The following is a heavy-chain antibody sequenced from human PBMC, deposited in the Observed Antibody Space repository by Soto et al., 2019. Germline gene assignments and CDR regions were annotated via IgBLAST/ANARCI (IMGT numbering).Heavy chain of an antibody. J-gene: IGHJ6*02. CDR1: GGSISSGGYF. V-gene: IGHV4-31*03. CDR3: ARGNCSGGSCSPYYGLDV. D-gene: IGHD2-15*01. Sequence: PSETLSLTCTVSGGSISSGGYFWSWIRQHPGKGLEWIGYIYYTGSSYYNPSLKSRVTISVDTSKNQLSLKLSSVTAADTAAYYCARGNCSGGSCSPYYGLDVWGQGTKVTVSS. CDR2: IYYTGSS.